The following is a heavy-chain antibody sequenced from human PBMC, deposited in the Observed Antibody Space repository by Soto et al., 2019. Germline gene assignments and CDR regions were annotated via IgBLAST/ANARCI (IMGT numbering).Heavy chain of an antibody. CDR3: ARAEDDYGDLDHFDF. J-gene: IGHJ4*02. CDR1: GFSFSSFA. V-gene: IGHV3-23*01. D-gene: IGHD4-17*01. Sequence: EVQLLESGGGLVHPGGSLRLSCEASGFSFSSFAMSWVRQAPGKGLEWVSGIGGSGGSTYYADSVKGRFTISRDNSKNTLYLQMNSLRVEDTAVYYCARAEDDYGDLDHFDFWGQGTLVTVSS. CDR2: IGGSGGST.